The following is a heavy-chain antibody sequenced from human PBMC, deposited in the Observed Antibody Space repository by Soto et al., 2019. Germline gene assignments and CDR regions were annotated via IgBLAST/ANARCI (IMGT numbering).Heavy chain of an antibody. J-gene: IGHJ5*02. CDR3: ARDQEYSTSGLYWFDL. CDR2: ISAYNGDT. CDR1: GYTFTSYG. D-gene: IGHD6-6*01. Sequence: VQLVQSGAEVKKPGASVKVSCKASGYTFTSYGITWVRQVPGQDLEWMGWISAYNGDTKYAQRLQGRVTMTTDTSTSTVYMELKSLKSDDTAVYYCARDQEYSTSGLYWFDLWGQGTLVTVSS. V-gene: IGHV1-18*04.